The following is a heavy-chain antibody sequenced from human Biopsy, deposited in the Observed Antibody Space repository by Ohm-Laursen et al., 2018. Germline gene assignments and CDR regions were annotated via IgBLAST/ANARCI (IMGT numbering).Heavy chain of an antibody. CDR3: ARESDSSGYYYRDY. D-gene: IGHD3-22*01. CDR1: GGSFTGYY. Sequence: SDTLSLTCAVYGGSFTGYYWGWIRQPPGKGLEWIGEINHSGSTNYNPSLKSRVTISLDTSKNQLSLKLSSVTAADTAVYYCARESDSSGYYYRDYWGQGALVTVSS. CDR2: INHSGST. V-gene: IGHV4-34*01. J-gene: IGHJ4*02.